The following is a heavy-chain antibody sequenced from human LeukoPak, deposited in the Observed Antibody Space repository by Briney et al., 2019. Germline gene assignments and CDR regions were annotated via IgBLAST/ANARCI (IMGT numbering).Heavy chain of an antibody. D-gene: IGHD4-23*01. Sequence: PAETLSLTWTVAAGSISSYYWSWIRQHAGNGLEWIGRIYTSGSTNYNPSLKSRVTMSVDTSKNQFSLKLSSVTAADTAVYYCARDRRGYGGNSVYYYMDVWGKGTTVTVSS. CDR1: AGSISSYY. CDR3: ARDRRGYGGNSVYYYMDV. J-gene: IGHJ6*03. CDR2: IYTSGST. V-gene: IGHV4-4*07.